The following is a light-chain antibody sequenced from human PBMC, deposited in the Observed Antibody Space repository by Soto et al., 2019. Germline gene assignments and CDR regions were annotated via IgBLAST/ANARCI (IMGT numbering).Light chain of an antibody. CDR3: QEYNNWRPIT. J-gene: IGKJ5*01. Sequence: IVMTQSPATLSVSPGERATLSCRAIRSISSKLALYQQKPGQAPRLLIYGASTRATGIPVRFSGSGSGTEFTLTITSLQSEDFAVYYCQEYNNWRPITFGGGTRLEI. CDR2: GAS. V-gene: IGKV3-15*01. CDR1: RSISSK.